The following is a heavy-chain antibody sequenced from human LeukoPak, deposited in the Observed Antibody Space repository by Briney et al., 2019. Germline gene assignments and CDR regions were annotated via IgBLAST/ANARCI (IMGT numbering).Heavy chain of an antibody. V-gene: IGHV1-2*02. CDR3: ARETVAGNALDI. D-gene: IGHD6-19*01. J-gene: IGHJ3*02. CDR1: GYTFTGYY. CDR2: INPNSGGT. Sequence: ASVKVSFKASGYTFTGYYMHWVRQAPGQGLEYVGWINPNSGGTNYVQKFQGRVTMTRDTSFSTAYMELSRLTSDDTAVYYCARETVAGNALDIWGPGTLVAVSS.